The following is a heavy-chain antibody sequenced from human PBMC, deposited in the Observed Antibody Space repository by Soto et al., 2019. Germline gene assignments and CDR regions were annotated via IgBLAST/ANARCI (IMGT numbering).Heavy chain of an antibody. J-gene: IGHJ6*02. V-gene: IGHV3-30*18. D-gene: IGHD3-10*01. CDR1: GFTFSSYG. Sequence: ESGGGVVQPGRSLRLSCAASGFTFSSYGMHWVRQAPGKGLEWVAVISYDGSNKYYADSVKGRFTISRDNSKNTLYLQMNSLRAEDTAVYYCAKPQYYYGSGSPDYYYYGMDVWGQGTTVTVSS. CDR2: ISYDGSNK. CDR3: AKPQYYYGSGSPDYYYYGMDV.